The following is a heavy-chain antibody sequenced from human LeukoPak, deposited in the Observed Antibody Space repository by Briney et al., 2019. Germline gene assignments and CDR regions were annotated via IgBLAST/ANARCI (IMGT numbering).Heavy chain of an antibody. CDR2: GDYSGGT. CDR3: ARHSGPRPRYSSSGPYFDY. J-gene: IGHJ4*02. V-gene: IGHV4-39*07. Sequence: PSETLSLTCTVSGDSFTSVTDYWAWIRQPPGKGLEWIATGDYSGGTYYNPSLESRVAISADMSKNQISLQLTSVTGADTAVYYCARHSGPRPRYSSSGPYFDYWGQGTLVTVSS. D-gene: IGHD6-13*01. CDR1: GDSFTSVTDY.